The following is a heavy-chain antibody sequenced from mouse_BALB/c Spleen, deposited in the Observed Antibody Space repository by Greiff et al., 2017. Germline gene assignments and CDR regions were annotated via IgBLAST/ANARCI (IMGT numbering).Heavy chain of an antibody. Sequence: VMLVESGPGLVAPSQSLSITCTVSGFSLTSYDISWIRQPPGKGLEWLGVIWTGGGTNYNSAFMSRLSISKDNSKSQVFLKMNSLQTDDTAIYYCVRAGDWYFDVWGAGTTVTVSS. J-gene: IGHJ1*01. CDR3: VRAGDWYFDV. D-gene: IGHD4-1*01. CDR2: IWTGGGT. V-gene: IGHV2-9-2*01. CDR1: GFSLTSYD.